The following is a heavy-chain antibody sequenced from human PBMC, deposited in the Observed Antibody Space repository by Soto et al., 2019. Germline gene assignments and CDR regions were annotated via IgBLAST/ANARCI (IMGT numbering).Heavy chain of an antibody. J-gene: IGHJ4*02. CDR2: IYYSGST. D-gene: IGHD3-9*01. Sequence: QVQLQESGPGLVKPSQTLSLTCTFSGGSISSGDHCWSWIRQPPGKGLEWVGYIYYSGSTYYNPSPKSRVFISVDTSKIQFSLKLSSVTAADTAVYYCARDYDFLTGYYMFDYGGQGTLFTVAS. CDR3: ARDYDFLTGYYMFDY. CDR1: GGSISSGDHC. V-gene: IGHV4-30-4*01.